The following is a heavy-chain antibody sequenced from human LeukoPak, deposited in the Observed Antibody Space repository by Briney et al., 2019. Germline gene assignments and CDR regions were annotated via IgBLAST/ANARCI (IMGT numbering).Heavy chain of an antibody. CDR3: ARNYDLVTGSLPYAFDI. J-gene: IGHJ3*02. Sequence: GSLRLSCAASGFTFSSYEMNWVRQAPGKGLEWVSYISSSGSTIYYADSVKGRFTISRDNAKNSLYLQMNSLRAEDTALYYCARNYDLVTGSLPYAFDIWGQGTMVTVSS. V-gene: IGHV3-48*03. CDR2: ISSSGSTI. CDR1: GFTFSSYE. D-gene: IGHD3-9*01.